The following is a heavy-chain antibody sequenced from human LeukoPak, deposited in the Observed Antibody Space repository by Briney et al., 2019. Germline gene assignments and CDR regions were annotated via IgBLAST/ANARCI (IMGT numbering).Heavy chain of an antibody. J-gene: IGHJ4*02. D-gene: IGHD6-19*01. V-gene: IGHV3-48*03. CDR3: ALLAVASDFDY. CDR1: GFPFSLYE. Sequence: QPGGSLRLSCAVSGFPFSLYEINWVRQAPGKGLEWVSNIGSSGRTRYYADSVKGRFSISRDNAKNSLYLQMNSLRVEDTGVYYCALLAVASDFDYWGQGALVTVSS. CDR2: IGSSGRTR.